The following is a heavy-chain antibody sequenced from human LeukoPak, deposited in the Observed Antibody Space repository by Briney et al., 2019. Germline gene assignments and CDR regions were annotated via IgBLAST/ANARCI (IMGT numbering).Heavy chain of an antibody. CDR1: GGSFSGYY. D-gene: IGHD2-15*01. CDR3: ARATKCSGGSCFDY. J-gene: IGHJ4*02. V-gene: IGHV4-34*01. Sequence: SETLSLTCAVYGGSFSGYYWSWIRHPPGKGLEWIGEINHSGSTNYNPSLKSRVTISVDTSKNQFSLKLSSVTAADTAVYYCARATKCSGGSCFDYWGQGTLVTVPS. CDR2: INHSGST.